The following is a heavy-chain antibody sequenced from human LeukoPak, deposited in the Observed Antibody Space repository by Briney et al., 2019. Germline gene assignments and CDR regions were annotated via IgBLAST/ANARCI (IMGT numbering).Heavy chain of an antibody. D-gene: IGHD7-27*01. CDR1: GFTFSNYA. CDR2: ISGSGGST. J-gene: IGHJ4*02. CDR3: AKGVNWGGYYFDY. V-gene: IGHV3-23*01. Sequence: GGSLRLSCAASGFTFSNYAMSWVRPAPGKGLEWVSGISGSGGSTHYADSVKGRFTISRDNAKNTLYLQMNSLRAEDTAVYYCAKGVNWGGYYFDYWGQGTLVTVSS.